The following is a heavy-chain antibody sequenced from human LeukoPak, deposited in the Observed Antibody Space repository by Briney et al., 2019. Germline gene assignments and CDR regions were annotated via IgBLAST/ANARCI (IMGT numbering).Heavy chain of an antibody. D-gene: IGHD3-22*01. V-gene: IGHV1-2*02. J-gene: IGHJ5*02. Sequence: ASVKVSCKASGYTFTGYYMHWVRQAPGQGLEWMGWINPNSGGTNYAQKFQGRVTMTRDTSISTAYMELSRLRPDDTAVYYCARAYYDSSGYYNWFDPWGQGTLVTVSS. CDR2: INPNSGGT. CDR3: ARAYYDSSGYYNWFDP. CDR1: GYTFTGYY.